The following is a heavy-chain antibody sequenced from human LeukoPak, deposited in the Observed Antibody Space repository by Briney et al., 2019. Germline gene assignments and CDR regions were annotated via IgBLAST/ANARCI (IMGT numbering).Heavy chain of an antibody. CDR2: IIPIFGTA. V-gene: IGHV1-69*05. CDR1: GGTFSSYA. CDR3: ASARPNYYGSGSYYQG. D-gene: IGHD3-10*01. J-gene: IGHJ4*02. Sequence: ASVKVSCKASGGTFSSYAISWVRQAPGQGLEWMGGIIPIFGTANYAQKFQGRVTITTDESTSTAYMELSSLRSEDTAVYYCASARPNYYGSGSYYQGWGQGTLVTVSS.